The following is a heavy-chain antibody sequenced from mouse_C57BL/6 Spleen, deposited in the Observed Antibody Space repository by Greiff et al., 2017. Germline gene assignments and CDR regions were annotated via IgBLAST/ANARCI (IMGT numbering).Heavy chain of an antibody. J-gene: IGHJ4*01. V-gene: IGHV1-80*01. Sequence: QVQLQQSGAELVKPGASVKISCKASGYAFSSSWMNWVKQRPGKGLEWIGQHYPGDGDTNYNGKVKGKATLTADKSSSTAYMQLSSLTSEDSAVYFWARGIYHYGSGPLAMDYWGQGTSVTVSS. D-gene: IGHD1-1*01. CDR3: ARGIYHYGSGPLAMDY. CDR2: HYPGDGDT. CDR1: GYAFSSSW.